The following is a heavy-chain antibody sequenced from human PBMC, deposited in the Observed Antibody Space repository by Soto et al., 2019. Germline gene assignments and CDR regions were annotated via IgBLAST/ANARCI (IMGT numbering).Heavy chain of an antibody. CDR2: IYYSGST. CDR1: GGSINTYY. CDR3: ARSIDP. V-gene: IGHV4-59*12. J-gene: IGHJ5*02. Sequence: SETLSLTCTVSGGSINTYYWSWFRQAPGMGLEWIGYIYYSGSTTYKPSLKSRVTISVDRSKNQFSLKLSSVTAADTAVYYCARSIDPWGQGTLVTVSS.